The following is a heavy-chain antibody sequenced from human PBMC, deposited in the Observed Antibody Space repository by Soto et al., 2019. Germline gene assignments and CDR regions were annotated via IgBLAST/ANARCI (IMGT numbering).Heavy chain of an antibody. J-gene: IGHJ6*02. V-gene: IGHV1-18*01. CDR2: ISAKNGDT. CDR1: CYSFTRNG. Sequence: QVHLVQSGAELKKPGASVRVSCKASCYSFTRNGISWVRQAPGQGIEWMGWISAKNGDTNYAQKFQGRVIMTTDTSTSTDYMELRSLRSADTAVYYCVRDRDSDTWPSRDVWGQGTTVTVYS. CDR3: VRDRDSDTWPSRDV. D-gene: IGHD1-26*01.